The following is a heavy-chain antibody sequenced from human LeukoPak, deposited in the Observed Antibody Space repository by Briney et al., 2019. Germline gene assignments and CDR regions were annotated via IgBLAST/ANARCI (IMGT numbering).Heavy chain of an antibody. Sequence: SEALSLTCTVSGGSISSGSYYWSWIRQPAGKELEWIGRIYTSGSTNYNPSLKSRVTISVDTSKNQFSLKLSSVTAADTAVYYCARGGRGDYWGQGTLVTVSS. CDR1: GGSISSGSYY. V-gene: IGHV4-61*02. CDR3: ARGGRGDY. J-gene: IGHJ4*02. CDR2: IYTSGST.